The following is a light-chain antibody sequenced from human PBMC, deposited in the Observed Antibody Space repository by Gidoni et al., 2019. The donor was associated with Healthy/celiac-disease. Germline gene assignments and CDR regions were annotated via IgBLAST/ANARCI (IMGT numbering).Light chain of an antibody. Sequence: DIVMSQSPDSLAVPLGERATINCKSSQSVLYRSNNKNYLAWYQQKQGQPPNLLIYWASTRESGVPDRFSGSGSGTDFTLTISSLQAEDVAVYYCLQYYRSPFTFGPGTKVDIK. CDR3: LQYYRSPFT. CDR1: QSVLYRSNNKNY. V-gene: IGKV4-1*01. CDR2: WAS. J-gene: IGKJ3*01.